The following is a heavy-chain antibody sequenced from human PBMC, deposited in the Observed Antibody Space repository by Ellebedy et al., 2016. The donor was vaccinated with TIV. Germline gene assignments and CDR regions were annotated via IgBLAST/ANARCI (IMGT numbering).Heavy chain of an antibody. Sequence: MPGGSLRLSCTVSGGSISSYYWSWIRQPPGKGLEWIGYIYYSGSTNYNPSLKSRVTISVDTSKNQFSLKLSSVTAADTAVYYCARRGYSYGYSYFDYWGQGTLVTVSS. J-gene: IGHJ4*02. CDR3: ARRGYSYGYSYFDY. CDR1: GGSISSYY. D-gene: IGHD5-18*01. V-gene: IGHV4-59*12. CDR2: IYYSGST.